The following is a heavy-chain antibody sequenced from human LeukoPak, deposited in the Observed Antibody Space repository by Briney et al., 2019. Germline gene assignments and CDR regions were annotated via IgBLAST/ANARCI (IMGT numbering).Heavy chain of an antibody. CDR2: IDKTGGRM. CDR3: ARDLGRYFDL. CDR1: GFTFSSYE. V-gene: IGHV3-48*03. Sequence: GGSLRLSCAASGFTFSSYEMNWVRQAPGKGLEWLSYIDKTGGRMDYADSLRGRFTISRDNAKKSLYLQMNNLRVEDTALYYCARDLGRYFDLWGRGTLVTVSS. J-gene: IGHJ2*01.